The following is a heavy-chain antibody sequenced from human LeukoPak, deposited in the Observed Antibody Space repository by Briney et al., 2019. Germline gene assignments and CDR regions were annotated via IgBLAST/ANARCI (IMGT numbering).Heavy chain of an antibody. CDR1: GFAFSSYG. J-gene: IGHJ4*02. Sequence: PGGSLRLSCAASGFAFSSYGMHWVRQAPGKGLEWVAVISYDGSNKYYADSVKGRFTISRDNSKNTLYLQMNSLRAEDTAVYYCAKDQGDYWGQGTLVTVSS. CDR2: ISYDGSNK. CDR3: AKDQGDY. V-gene: IGHV3-30*18.